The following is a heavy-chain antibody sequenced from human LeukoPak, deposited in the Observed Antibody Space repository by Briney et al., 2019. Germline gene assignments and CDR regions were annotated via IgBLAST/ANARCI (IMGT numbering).Heavy chain of an antibody. V-gene: IGHV3-23*01. J-gene: IGHJ4*02. Sequence: GGSLRLSCAASGFTFRNYAMSWVRQAPGKGLEWVSVISGSGGSTHYSDSVKGRFTVSRDNSKSTLYLQMNSLRAEDTAVYYCADIVDGYKFDYWGQGTLVTVSS. CDR3: ADIVDGYKFDY. CDR2: ISGSGGST. CDR1: GFTFRNYA. D-gene: IGHD5-24*01.